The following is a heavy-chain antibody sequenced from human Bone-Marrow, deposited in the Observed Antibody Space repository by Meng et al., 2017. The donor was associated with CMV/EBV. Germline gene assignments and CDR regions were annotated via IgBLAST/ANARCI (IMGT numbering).Heavy chain of an antibody. CDR1: GFTFSSYG. CDR3: AKDRRIGLQRRYIAAAGIDY. J-gene: IGHJ4*02. D-gene: IGHD6-13*01. Sequence: GESLKISCAASGFTFSSYGMSWVRQAPGKGLEWVSAISGSGGSTYYADSVKGRFTISRDNSKNTLYLQMNSLRAEDTAVYYCAKDRRIGLQRRYIAAAGIDYWGQGTLVTVSS. CDR2: ISGSGGST. V-gene: IGHV3-23*01.